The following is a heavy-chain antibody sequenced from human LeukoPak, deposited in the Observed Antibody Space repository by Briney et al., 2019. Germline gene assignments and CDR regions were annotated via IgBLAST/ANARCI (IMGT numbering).Heavy chain of an antibody. D-gene: IGHD3-22*01. CDR1: GYTFTSYD. Sequence: ASVKVSCKASGYTFTSYDINWVRQATGQGLEWTGWMNPNSGNTGYAQKFQGRVTMTRNTSISTAYMELSSLRSEDTAVYYCARVAYYYDSSGYYFYNWFDPWGQGTLVTVSS. J-gene: IGHJ5*02. CDR3: ARVAYYYDSSGYYFYNWFDP. CDR2: MNPNSGNT. V-gene: IGHV1-8*01.